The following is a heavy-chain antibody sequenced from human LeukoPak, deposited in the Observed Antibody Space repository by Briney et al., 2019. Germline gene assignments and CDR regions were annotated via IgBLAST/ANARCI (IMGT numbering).Heavy chain of an antibody. CDR2: IIPILGIA. V-gene: IGHV1-69*04. J-gene: IGHJ4*02. CDR1: GGTFSSYA. D-gene: IGHD3-22*01. CDR3: ARELYYYDSSGYPFDY. Sequence: SVKVSCRASGGTFSSYAISWVRQAPGQGLEWMGRIIPILGIANYAQKFQGRVTITADKSTSTAYMELSSLRSEDTAVYYCARELYYYDSSGYPFDYWGQGTLVTVSS.